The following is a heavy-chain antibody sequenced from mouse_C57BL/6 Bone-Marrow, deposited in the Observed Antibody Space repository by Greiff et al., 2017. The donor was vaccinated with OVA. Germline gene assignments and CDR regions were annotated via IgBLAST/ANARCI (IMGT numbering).Heavy chain of an antibody. Sequence: EVMLVESGAELVRPGASVKLSCTASGFNIKDDYMHWVKQRPEQGLEWIGWIDPENGDTEYASKFQGKATITADTSSNTAYLQLSSLTSEDTAVYYCTTPNWDYFDYWGQGTTLTVSS. CDR3: TTPNWDYFDY. D-gene: IGHD4-1*01. CDR1: GFNIKDDY. V-gene: IGHV14-4*01. J-gene: IGHJ2*01. CDR2: IDPENGDT.